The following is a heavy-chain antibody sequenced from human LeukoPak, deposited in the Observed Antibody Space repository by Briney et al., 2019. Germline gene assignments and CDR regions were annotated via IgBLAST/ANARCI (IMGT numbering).Heavy chain of an antibody. V-gene: IGHV6-1*01. J-gene: IGHJ4*02. D-gene: IGHD3-10*01. Sequence: SQTLSLTCAISGDSVSSNSAAWNWIRQSPSRGLEWLGRTYYRSKWYNDYAVSVKSRITINPDTSKNQFSLQLNSVTPEDTAVYYCARGRVTMVRGVTLYYFDYWGQGTLVTVSS. CDR3: ARGRVTMVRGVTLYYFDY. CDR2: TYYRSKWYN. CDR1: GDSVSSNSAA.